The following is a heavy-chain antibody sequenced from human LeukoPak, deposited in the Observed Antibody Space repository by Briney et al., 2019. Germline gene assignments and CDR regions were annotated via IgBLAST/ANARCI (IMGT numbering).Heavy chain of an antibody. D-gene: IGHD6-13*01. CDR2: AHNDGDTK. V-gene: IGHV3-33*01. Sequence: GGSLRLSCAASGLTFSSYWMHWVRQAPGKGLEWVAVAHNDGDTKYYPGSVKGRFTISRENAKNSLYLQMNSLRAEDTAVYFCARDLSPGYSSNWYDYWGQGTLVTVSS. J-gene: IGHJ5*01. CDR3: ARDLSPGYSSNWYDY. CDR1: GLTFSSYW.